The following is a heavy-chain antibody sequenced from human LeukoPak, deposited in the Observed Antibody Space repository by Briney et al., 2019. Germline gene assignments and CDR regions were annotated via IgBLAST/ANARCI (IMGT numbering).Heavy chain of an antibody. J-gene: IGHJ4*02. CDR2: IKQDGSEK. D-gene: IGHD3-10*01. Sequence: GGSLRLSCAASGFTFSSYWMSWVRQAPGKGLEWVANIKQDGSEKYYVDSVKGRFTISRDNPNNSLFLQMNSLRDDDTAIYYCATVAMVRGSSGYWGQGTLVTVSS. CDR1: GFTFSSYW. V-gene: IGHV3-7*01. CDR3: ATVAMVRGSSGY.